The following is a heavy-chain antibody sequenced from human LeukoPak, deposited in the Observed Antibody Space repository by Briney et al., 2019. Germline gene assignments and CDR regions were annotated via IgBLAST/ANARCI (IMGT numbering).Heavy chain of an antibody. CDR3: ARGRVVGATNCFDP. V-gene: IGHV4-59*01. D-gene: IGHD1-26*01. J-gene: IGHJ5*02. CDR2: IYYSGST. Sequence: PSETLSLTCTVSGGSIRSYYWSWIRQPPGKGLEWIGYIYYSGSTNYNPSLKSRVTISVDTSKNQFSLKLTSVTAADTAVYYCARGRVVGATNCFDPWGQGTLVTVSS. CDR1: GGSIRSYY.